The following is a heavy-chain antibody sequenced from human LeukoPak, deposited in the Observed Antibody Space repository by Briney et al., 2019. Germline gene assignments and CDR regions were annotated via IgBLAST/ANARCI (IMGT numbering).Heavy chain of an antibody. Sequence: SETLSLTCTVPGGSISSYYWSWIRQPPGKGLEWIGYIYYSGSTNYNPSLKSRVTISVDTSKNQFSLKLSSVTAADTAVYYCARARAPDAFDIWGQGTMVTVSS. CDR3: ARARAPDAFDI. CDR1: GGSISSYY. CDR2: IYYSGST. V-gene: IGHV4-59*01. J-gene: IGHJ3*02.